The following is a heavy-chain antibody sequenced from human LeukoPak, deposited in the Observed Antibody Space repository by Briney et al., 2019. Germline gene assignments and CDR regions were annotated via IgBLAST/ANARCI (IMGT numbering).Heavy chain of an antibody. CDR3: AKDINYAFYYMAV. J-gene: IGHJ6*03. V-gene: IGHV3-9*01. CDR1: GFTFDDYA. Sequence: GGSLRLSCAASGFTFDDYAMHWVRQAPGKGLEWVSGISWNSGNIGYADSVKGRFTISRDNAKNSLYLQMNSLRAEDTALYYCAKDINYAFYYMAVWGKGTTVTVSS. CDR2: ISWNSGNI.